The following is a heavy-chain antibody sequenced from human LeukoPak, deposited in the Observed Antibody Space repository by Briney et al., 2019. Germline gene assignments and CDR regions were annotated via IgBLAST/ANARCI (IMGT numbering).Heavy chain of an antibody. D-gene: IGHD2-8*01. V-gene: IGHV4-59*08. CDR1: VGSISSYY. CDR3: ARREDVLWYFDL. J-gene: IGHJ2*01. CDR2: ISYSGST. Sequence: SETLSLTCTVSVGSISSYYWSWIRQPPGKGLEWIGCISYSGSTNYNPSLRRRVTISVDTSKNQFSLKLSSVTAADTAVYYCARREDVLWYFDLWGRGTLVTVSS.